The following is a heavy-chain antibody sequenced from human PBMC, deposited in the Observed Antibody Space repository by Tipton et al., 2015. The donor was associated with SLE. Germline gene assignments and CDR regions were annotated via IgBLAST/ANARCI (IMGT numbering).Heavy chain of an antibody. V-gene: IGHV4-39*01. CDR3: ARILGYCSGGSCDGGAFDI. J-gene: IGHJ3*02. Sequence: TLSLTCTVSGGSISSSSYYWGWIRQPPGKGLEWIGSIYYSGSTYYNPSLKSRVTISVDTSKNQFSLKLSSVTAADTAVYYCARILGYCSGGSCDGGAFDIWGQGTMVTVSS. CDR2: IYYSGST. D-gene: IGHD2-15*01. CDR1: GGSISSSSYY.